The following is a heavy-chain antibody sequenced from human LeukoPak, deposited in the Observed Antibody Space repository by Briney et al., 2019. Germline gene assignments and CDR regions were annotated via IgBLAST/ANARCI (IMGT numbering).Heavy chain of an antibody. CDR1: GFTFSSYS. CDR2: ISSSSSYI. CDR3: AREDENYLGNDIDY. D-gene: IGHD7-27*01. Sequence: GGSLRLSCAASGFTFSSYSMNWVRQAPGKGLEWVSSISSSSSYIYYADSVKGRFTISRDNAKNSLYLQMNSLRAEDTAVYYCAREDENYLGNDIDYWGQGTLVTVSS. J-gene: IGHJ4*02. V-gene: IGHV3-21*01.